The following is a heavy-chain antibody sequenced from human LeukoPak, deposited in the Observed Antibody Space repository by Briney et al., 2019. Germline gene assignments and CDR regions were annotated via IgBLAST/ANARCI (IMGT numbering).Heavy chain of an antibody. V-gene: IGHV4-39*01. CDR3: ARISGDDFSHFDF. D-gene: IGHD5-12*01. CDR1: GGSISSRNYS. CDR2: VFYSGGA. Sequence: KSSETLSLTCSISGGSISSRNYSWGWMRQPPGNGLEWIGNVFYSGGAYYNLSLKSRIAISLHPSQHLFYLTLNCVTAADSVGYYCARISGDDFSHFDFWGQGTLVTVSS. J-gene: IGHJ4*02.